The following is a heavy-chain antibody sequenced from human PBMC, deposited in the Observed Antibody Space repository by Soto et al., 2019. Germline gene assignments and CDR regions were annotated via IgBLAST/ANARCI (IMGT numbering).Heavy chain of an antibody. J-gene: IGHJ4*02. CDR1: GGSFSGQR. CDR2: IIPIFRTK. V-gene: IGHV1-69*01. Sequence: QVQLVQSGAEVKKPGSSVKVSCKASGGSFSGQRVSWVRQAPGQRLEWMGGIIPIFRTKNYAGKLQGRLTITADESTNTVYLELTSLTSGDTALYYCGSEHNWGQGTLVTVSS. CDR3: GSEHN.